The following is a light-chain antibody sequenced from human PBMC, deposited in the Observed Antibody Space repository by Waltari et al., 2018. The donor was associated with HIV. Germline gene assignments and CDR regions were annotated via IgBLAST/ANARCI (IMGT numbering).Light chain of an antibody. Sequence: QSALTQPASVSGSPGQSITLSCTGTSSDVGSYNLVSWYQHHPGKAPKVIIYEGSKRPSGVSNRFSGSKSDNTASLTISGLQAEDEADYYCCSYAGSSTLFGGGTKLTVL. J-gene: IGLJ2*01. CDR3: CSYAGSSTL. V-gene: IGLV2-23*01. CDR1: SSDVGSYNL. CDR2: EGS.